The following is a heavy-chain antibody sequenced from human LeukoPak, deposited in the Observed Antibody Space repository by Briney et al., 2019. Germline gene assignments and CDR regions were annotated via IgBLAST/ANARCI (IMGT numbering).Heavy chain of an antibody. J-gene: IGHJ4*02. V-gene: IGHV3-21*01. CDR3: AREGPSGYYLPLDY. Sequence: PGGSLRLSCAASGFTFSSYSMNWVRQAPGKGLEWVSSISSSSSYIYYADSVKGRFTISRDNAKNSLYLQMNSLRAEDTAVYYCAREGPSGYYLPLDYWGQGTLVTVAS. CDR1: GFTFSSYS. D-gene: IGHD3-22*01. CDR2: ISSSSSYI.